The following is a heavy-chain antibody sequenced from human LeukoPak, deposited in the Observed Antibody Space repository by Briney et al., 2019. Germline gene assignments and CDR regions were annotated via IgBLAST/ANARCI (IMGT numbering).Heavy chain of an antibody. CDR2: INPNSGGT. D-gene: IGHD6-6*01. V-gene: IGHV1-2*02. Sequence: ASVKVSCKASGYTFTGYYMHWVRQAPGQGLEWMGWINPNSGGTNYAQKFQGRVTMTRDTSISTAYMELSRLRSDDTAVYYCARGEEYSSSENWFDPWGQGTLVTVSS. CDR3: ARGEEYSSSENWFDP. J-gene: IGHJ5*02. CDR1: GYTFTGYY.